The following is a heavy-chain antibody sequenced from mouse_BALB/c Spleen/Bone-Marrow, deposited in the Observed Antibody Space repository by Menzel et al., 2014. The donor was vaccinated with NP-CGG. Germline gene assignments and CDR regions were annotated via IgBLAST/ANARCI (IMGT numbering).Heavy chain of an antibody. V-gene: IGHV3-1*02. J-gene: IGHJ2*01. CDR1: GFSITSGYS. Sequence: VQLQQSGPDLVKPSQSLSPTCTVTGFSITSGYSWHWIRQFPGNKLEWMGYIHYSVGTNYNPSLKSRISITRDTSKNQFFLQLNSVTTEDTATYYCARKGTGTSYFDYWGQGTTLTVSS. CDR2: IHYSVGT. CDR3: ARKGTGTSYFDY. D-gene: IGHD4-1*01.